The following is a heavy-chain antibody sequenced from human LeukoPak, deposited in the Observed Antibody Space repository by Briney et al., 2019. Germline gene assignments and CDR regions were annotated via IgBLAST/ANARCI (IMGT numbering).Heavy chain of an antibody. J-gene: IGHJ4*02. CDR3: ARVPGGRILEWLSHASYFDY. Sequence: ASVKVSCKASGYTFTSYGISWVRQAPGQGLERMGWISAYNGNKKYAQKLQGRVNMTTVASTSTAYMELRSLRSDDTAVYYCARVPGGRILEWLSHASYFDYWGQGTLVTVSS. CDR2: ISAYNGNK. V-gene: IGHV1-18*01. D-gene: IGHD3-3*01. CDR1: GYTFTSYG.